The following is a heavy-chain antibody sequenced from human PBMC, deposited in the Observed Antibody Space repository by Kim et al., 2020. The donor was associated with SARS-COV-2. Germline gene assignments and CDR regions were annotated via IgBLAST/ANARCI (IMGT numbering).Heavy chain of an antibody. J-gene: IGHJ5*02. Sequence: SETLSLTCTVSGGSISSSSYYWGWIRQPPGKGLEWIGSIYYSGSTYYNPSLKSRVTISVDTSKNQFSLKLSSVTAADTAVYYCARSQQLVLGHWFDPWGQGTLVTVSS. CDR1: GGSISSSSYY. CDR2: IYYSGST. CDR3: ARSQQLVLGHWFDP. D-gene: IGHD6-13*01. V-gene: IGHV4-39*07.